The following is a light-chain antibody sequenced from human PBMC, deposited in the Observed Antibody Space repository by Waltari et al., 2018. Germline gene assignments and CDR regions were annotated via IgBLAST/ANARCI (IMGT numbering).Light chain of an antibody. J-gene: IGLJ2*01. V-gene: IGLV2-8*01. CDR1: SSDVGKYKF. CDR3: CSYSGGNTLL. CDR2: DVN. Sequence: QSALTQPPSASGSSGQSVTISCTGTSSDVGKYKFVSWYQQHPGKAPKLMIYDVNKRPSGVPVRVSGSKSGNTASLIGSGLQAEDEAYYFCCSYSGGNTLLFGGGTKLTVL.